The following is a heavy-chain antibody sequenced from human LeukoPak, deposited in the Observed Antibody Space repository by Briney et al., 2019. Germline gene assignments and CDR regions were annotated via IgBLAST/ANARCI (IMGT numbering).Heavy chain of an antibody. Sequence: SVKVSCKASGGTFSSYTISWVRQAPGQGLEWMGRIIPILGIANYAQKFQGRVTITADKSTSTAYMELSSLRSEDTAVYYCSTSGSYSNTNFDYWGQGTLATVSS. CDR2: IIPILGIA. CDR1: GGTFSSYT. D-gene: IGHD1-26*01. V-gene: IGHV1-69*02. J-gene: IGHJ4*02. CDR3: STSGSYSNTNFDY.